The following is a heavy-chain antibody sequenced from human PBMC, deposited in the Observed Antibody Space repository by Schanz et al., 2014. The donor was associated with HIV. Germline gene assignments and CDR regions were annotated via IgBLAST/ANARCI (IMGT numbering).Heavy chain of an antibody. CDR3: ARVALAVDGADYGMDV. D-gene: IGHD2-15*01. J-gene: IGHJ6*02. CDR1: GFTFSSYG. V-gene: IGHV3-23*04. Sequence: VQVVESGGGVVQPGRSLRLSCAASGFTFSSYGMHWVRQAPGKGLEWVSAISGSGGSTYYADSVKGRFTISRDNSKNTLYLQMNSLRAEDTAVYYCARVALAVDGADYGMDVWGQGTMVTVSS. CDR2: ISGSGGST.